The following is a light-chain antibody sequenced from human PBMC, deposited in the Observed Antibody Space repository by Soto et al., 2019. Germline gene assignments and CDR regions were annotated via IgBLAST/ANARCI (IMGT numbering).Light chain of an antibody. Sequence: QSVLTQPPSVSEAPRQRVTISCSGSSSNIGNNAVNWYQQLPGKAPKLLIYYDDLLPSGVSDRFSGYKSGTSASLAISGLQSEDEADSYCAAWDDSLNGVVFGGGTKLHVL. CDR3: AAWDDSLNGVV. CDR1: SSNIGNNA. J-gene: IGLJ2*01. CDR2: YDD. V-gene: IGLV1-36*01.